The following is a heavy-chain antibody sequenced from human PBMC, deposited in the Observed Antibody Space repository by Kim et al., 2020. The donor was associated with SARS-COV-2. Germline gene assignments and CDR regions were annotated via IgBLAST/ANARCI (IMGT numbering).Heavy chain of an antibody. CDR1: GGSVSGGNYY. D-gene: IGHD7-27*01. J-gene: IGHJ3*01. Sequence: SETLSLTCTVSGGSVSGGNYYWSWIRQPPGKGPEWLGFMYDSGKTLYNPSLKSRLSISVDTSTNQFSLKLPSVSAADTAIYFCASDLGMGWSGESHDAF. CDR2: MYDSGKT. CDR3: ASDLGMGWSGESHDAF. V-gene: IGHV4-30-4*01.